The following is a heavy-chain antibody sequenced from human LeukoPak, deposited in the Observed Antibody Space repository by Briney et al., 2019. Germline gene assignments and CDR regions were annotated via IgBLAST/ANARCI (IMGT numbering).Heavy chain of an antibody. J-gene: IGHJ5*02. V-gene: IGHV4-59*10. CDR2: IYTIGST. D-gene: IGHD1-26*01. Sequence: SETLSLTCAVYGGSFSGYYWSWIRQPAGKGLEWIGRIYTIGSTIYNPSLKSRVSLSVDTSKNQFSLKLYSVAAADTAVYYCARTPVGATFWFDPWGQGTLVTVSS. CDR3: ARTPVGATFWFDP. CDR1: GGSFSGYY.